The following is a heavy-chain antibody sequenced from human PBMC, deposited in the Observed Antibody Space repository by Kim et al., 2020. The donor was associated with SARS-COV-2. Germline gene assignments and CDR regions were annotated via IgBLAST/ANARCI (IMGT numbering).Heavy chain of an antibody. V-gene: IGHV4-39*01. CDR1: GVSISSSSYY. CDR3: ARRRLSADDAFDI. D-gene: IGHD2-2*01. CDR2: IYYSGST. Sequence: SETLSLTCTVSGVSISSSSYYWGWLRQPPGKEREWIGSIYYSGSTYYNPSLKRRVTISVDTSKNQFSLKLSSVTAADTAVYYCARRRLSADDAFDIWGQG. J-gene: IGHJ3*02.